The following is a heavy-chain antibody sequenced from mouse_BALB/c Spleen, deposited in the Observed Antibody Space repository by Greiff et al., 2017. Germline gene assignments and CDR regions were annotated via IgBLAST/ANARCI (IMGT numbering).Heavy chain of an antibody. CDR3: AMGSYDYDRGFAY. Sequence: VQLQQSGAELVRPGASVKLSCKTSGYIFTSYCIHWVKQRSGQGLEWIARIYPGTGSTYYNEKFKGKATLTADKSSSTAYMRLSSLKSEDSAVYFCAMGSYDYDRGFAYWGQGTLVTVSA. CDR1: GYIFTSYC. V-gene: IGHV1-76*01. CDR2: IYPGTGST. D-gene: IGHD2-4*01. J-gene: IGHJ3*01.